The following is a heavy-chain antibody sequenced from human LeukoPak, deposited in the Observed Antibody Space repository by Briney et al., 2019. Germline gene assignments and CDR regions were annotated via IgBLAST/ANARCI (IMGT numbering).Heavy chain of an antibody. D-gene: IGHD3-22*01. J-gene: IGHJ4*02. V-gene: IGHV4-4*07. CDR3: AKDRDYYDSSGLLTG. CDR2: IYTSGST. Sequence: SETLSLTCTVSGGSISSYYWSWIRQPAGRGLEWIGRIYTSGSTNYNPSLKSRVTMSVDTSKNQFSLKLSSVTAADTAVYYCAKDRDYYDSSGLLTGWGQGTLVTVSS. CDR1: GGSISSYY.